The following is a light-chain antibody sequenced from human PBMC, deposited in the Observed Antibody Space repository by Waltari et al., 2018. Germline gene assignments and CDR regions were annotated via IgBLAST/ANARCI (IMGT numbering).Light chain of an antibody. Sequence: DIQMTQSPSSLSASVGDTVTISCRASQGISSYLNWFQQKPGKAPKLLIYAASSLESGVPSRFSGSGSATEFTLTISSLQPEDFATYYGLQHNSYPFTFGPGTKLDIK. CDR3: LQHNSYPFT. V-gene: IGKV1-17*01. CDR1: QGISSY. CDR2: AAS. J-gene: IGKJ3*01.